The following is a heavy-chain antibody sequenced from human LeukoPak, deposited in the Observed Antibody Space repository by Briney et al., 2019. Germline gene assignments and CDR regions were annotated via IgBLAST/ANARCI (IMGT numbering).Heavy chain of an antibody. V-gene: IGHV1-46*03. Sequence: ASVKVSCKASGYTFTIYYMHWVRHAPGQGLEWMGIINPSGGSTSYAQKFQGRVTMTRDTSTSTVYMELSSLRSEDTAVYCCARAAYCGGDCYADYWGQGNLVTVSS. CDR2: INPSGGST. CDR1: GYTFTIYY. D-gene: IGHD2-21*01. J-gene: IGHJ4*02. CDR3: ARAAYCGGDCYADY.